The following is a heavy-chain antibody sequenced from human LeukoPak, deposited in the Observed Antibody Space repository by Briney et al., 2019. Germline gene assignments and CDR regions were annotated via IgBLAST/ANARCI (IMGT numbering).Heavy chain of an antibody. J-gene: IGHJ5*01. Sequence: KTSETLSLTCAVYGGSFSGYYWSWIRQPPGKGLEWIGEVIHSGGTNLNPSLKSRVTISIETSKNQCTLKLRSVTAADTSVYFCARGHRLRGGWFDPWGQGTLVTVSS. V-gene: IGHV4-34*01. CDR3: ARGHRLRGGWFDP. CDR2: VIHSGGT. CDR1: GGSFSGYY. D-gene: IGHD3-10*01.